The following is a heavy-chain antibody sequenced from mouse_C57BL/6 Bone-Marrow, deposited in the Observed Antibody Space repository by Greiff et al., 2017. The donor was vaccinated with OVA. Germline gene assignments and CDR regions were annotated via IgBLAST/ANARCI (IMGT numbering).Heavy chain of an antibody. CDR1: GYTFTSYW. CDR2: IDPNSGGT. Sequence: QVQLQQPGAELVKPGASVTLSCKASGYTFTSYWMHWVKQRPGRGLVWMGRIDPNSGGTKYHETFKSKATLTVDQPSSTAYMQLSSLTSEDSAVYYCARYSNYYFDYWGQGTTLTVSS. CDR3: ARYSNYYFDY. V-gene: IGHV1-72*01. J-gene: IGHJ2*01. D-gene: IGHD2-5*01.